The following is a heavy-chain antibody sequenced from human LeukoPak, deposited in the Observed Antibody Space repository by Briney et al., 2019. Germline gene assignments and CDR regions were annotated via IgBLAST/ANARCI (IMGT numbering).Heavy chain of an antibody. CDR2: INHNNGAA. D-gene: IGHD2-21*01. J-gene: IGHJ5*02. CDR1: GYTFTEYY. CDR3: ARADRLRGGPYVIGP. V-gene: IGHV1-2*02. Sequence: ASLRVSCMTSGYTFTEYYLHWGRPTPRQGVERVGWINHNNGAARSAQQFKGRVTMTRNTSIPQVYMEVTWLTADDTAIYYCARADRLRGGPYVIGPWGQGTLVTVSS.